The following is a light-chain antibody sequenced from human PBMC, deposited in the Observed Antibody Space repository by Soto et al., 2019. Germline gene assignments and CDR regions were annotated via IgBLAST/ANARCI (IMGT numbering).Light chain of an antibody. CDR1: QSINNW. CDR2: KTS. V-gene: IGKV1-5*03. Sequence: DIQMTQSPSTLSASVGDRVTITCRASQSINNWLAWYQQRPGKAPNLLIYKTSSLESGVPSRFSGSGSGTEFTLTISSLQPDDFANYYCQQYNSYPWTFGQGTKVEIK. J-gene: IGKJ1*01. CDR3: QQYNSYPWT.